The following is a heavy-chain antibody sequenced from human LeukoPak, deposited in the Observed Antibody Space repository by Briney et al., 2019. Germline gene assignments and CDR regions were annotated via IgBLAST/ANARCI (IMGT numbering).Heavy chain of an antibody. CDR3: TRVWLQYFDY. V-gene: IGHV3-49*04. CDR1: GFTFGDYA. J-gene: IGHJ4*02. Sequence: PGGSLRLSCTASGFTFGDYAMSWVRQAPGKGLGWVGFIRSKTYDGTTEYAASVKGRFTISRDDSNRIAYLQMNSLKTDDTAVYYCTRVWLQYFDYWGQGTLITVSS. CDR2: IRSKTYDGTT. D-gene: IGHD5-24*01.